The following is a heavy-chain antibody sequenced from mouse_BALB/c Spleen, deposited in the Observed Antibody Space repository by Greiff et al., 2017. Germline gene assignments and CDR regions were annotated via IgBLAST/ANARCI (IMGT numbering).Heavy chain of an antibody. CDR2: ISSGSSTI. Sequence: EVKLVESGGGLVQPGGSRKLSCAASGFTFSSFGMHWVRQAPEKGLEWVAYISSGSSTIYYADTVKGRFTISRDNPKNTLFLQMTSLRSEDTAMYYCARSPMYYFDYWGQGTTLTVSS. CDR3: ARSPMYYFDY. CDR1: GFTFSSFG. J-gene: IGHJ2*01. V-gene: IGHV5-17*02.